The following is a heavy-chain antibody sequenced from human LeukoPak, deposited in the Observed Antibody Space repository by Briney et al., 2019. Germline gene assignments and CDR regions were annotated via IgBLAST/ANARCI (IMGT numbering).Heavy chain of an antibody. CDR3: ARGRTYCSGGSCYSSWFDP. V-gene: IGHV1-8*01. CDR2: MNPNSGNT. CDR1: GYTFTIYD. D-gene: IGHD2-15*01. J-gene: IGHJ5*02. Sequence: ASVKVSCKASGYTFTIYDINWVRQATGQGLEWMGWMNPNSGNTAYAHKLQGRVTMTRNTSITTAYMELSSLRSEDTAVYYCARGRTYCSGGSCYSSWFDPWGQGTLVTVSS.